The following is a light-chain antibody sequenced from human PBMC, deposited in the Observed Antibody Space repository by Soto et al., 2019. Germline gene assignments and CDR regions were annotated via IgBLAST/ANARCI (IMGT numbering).Light chain of an antibody. CDR3: CSYAGSYTRYV. CDR1: SSDVGGYNY. V-gene: IGLV2-11*01. J-gene: IGLJ1*01. Sequence: QSGLTQPRSVSGSPGQSVTISCTGTSSDVGGYNYVSWYQQHPGKAPKLMIYDVSKRPSGVPDRFSGSKSGNTASLTISGLQAEDEADYYCCSYAGSYTRYVFGTGTKVTVL. CDR2: DVS.